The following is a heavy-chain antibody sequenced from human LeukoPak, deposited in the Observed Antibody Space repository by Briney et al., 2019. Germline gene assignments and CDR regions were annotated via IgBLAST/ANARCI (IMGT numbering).Heavy chain of an antibody. Sequence: PGGSLRLSCAASGFTFSDYYMSLVRQAPGKGLEWVSYINSRGSYVYYAHSVRGRLTISRDNVKSSLYLQMNSLRAEDTAVYYCARDGSSGLFDYWGQGTRVTVSS. CDR3: ARDGSSGLFDY. CDR1: GFTFSDYY. V-gene: IGHV3-11*01. CDR2: INSRGSYV. J-gene: IGHJ4*02. D-gene: IGHD1-26*01.